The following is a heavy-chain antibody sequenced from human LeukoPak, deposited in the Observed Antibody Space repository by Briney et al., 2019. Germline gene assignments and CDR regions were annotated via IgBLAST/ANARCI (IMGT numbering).Heavy chain of an antibody. CDR2: IYPSDSDP. CDR3: AREYDDGAFDI. J-gene: IGHJ3*02. CDR1: GYRFTSYW. Sequence: GESLKISCKGSGYRFTSYWIGWVRQMPGKGLEWMGTIYPSDSDPRYSPSFQGQVTISADKSISAAYLQWSSLKATDTAMYYCAREYDDGAFDIWGQGTMVTVS. V-gene: IGHV5-51*01. D-gene: IGHD1-1*01.